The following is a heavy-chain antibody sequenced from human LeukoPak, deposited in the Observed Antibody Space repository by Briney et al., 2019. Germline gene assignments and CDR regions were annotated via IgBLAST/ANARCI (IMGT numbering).Heavy chain of an antibody. Sequence: ASVKVSCKASGYTFTSYGISWVRQAPGQGLEWMGWISAYNGNTNYAQKLQGRVTMTTDTSTSTAYMELRSLRSDDTAVYYCARVDSGYGTVYFDYWGLGTLVTVSS. V-gene: IGHV1-18*01. J-gene: IGHJ4*02. D-gene: IGHD5-12*01. CDR2: ISAYNGNT. CDR1: GYTFTSYG. CDR3: ARVDSGYGTVYFDY.